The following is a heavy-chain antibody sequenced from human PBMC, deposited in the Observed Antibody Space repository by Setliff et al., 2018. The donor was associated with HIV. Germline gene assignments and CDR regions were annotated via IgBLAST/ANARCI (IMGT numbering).Heavy chain of an antibody. V-gene: IGHV4-4*09. CDR1: GGSISGYY. J-gene: IGHJ3*02. CDR2: IYSSGST. Sequence: SETLSLTCAVSGGSISGYYWSWIRQSPGKGLEWIGYIYSSGSTNFNPSLKSRVTLSIDTSKNQFSLNLTSMTAADTAVYFCVRHGYYYDFIDIWGQGTVVTVSS. D-gene: IGHD3-22*01. CDR3: VRHGYYYDFIDI.